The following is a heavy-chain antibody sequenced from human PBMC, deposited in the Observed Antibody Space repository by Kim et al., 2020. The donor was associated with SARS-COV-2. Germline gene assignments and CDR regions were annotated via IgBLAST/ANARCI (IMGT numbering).Heavy chain of an antibody. CDR1: GDSVRNNY. Sequence: SETLSLTCNVSGDSVRNNYWSWLRQPPGKGLEWIGYVYFGGSTYYNPYPRSRVRFSFATSKTQLSLSLNSVTAADTAAYYCATTSVTGQLRSNLCGQG. CDR3: ATTSVTGQLRSNL. J-gene: IGHJ5*02. V-gene: IGHV4-59*02. CDR2: VYFGGST. D-gene: IGHD4-17*01.